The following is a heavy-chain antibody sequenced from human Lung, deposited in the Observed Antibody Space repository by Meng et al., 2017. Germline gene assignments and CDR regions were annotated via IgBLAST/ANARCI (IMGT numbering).Heavy chain of an antibody. CDR2: INRDGTKP. J-gene: IGHJ1*01. CDR3: TNDRLNH. CDR1: GFTFTDHW. V-gene: IGHV3-74*01. D-gene: IGHD1-1*01. Sequence: EVQLVGSGGGLVPPGGYLRLSCAASGFTFTDHWMHWVHQGPGKGLVWVSRINRDGTKPTYADSVKGRFTISRDNAKNTLYLQMNNLRAEDTAFYYCTNDRLNHWGQGALVTVSS.